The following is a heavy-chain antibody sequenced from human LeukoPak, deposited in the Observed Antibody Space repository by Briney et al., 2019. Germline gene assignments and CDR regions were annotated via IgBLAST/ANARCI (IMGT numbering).Heavy chain of an antibody. CDR1: GFTVSSNY. CDR3: ARLGMIQAYSTEDY. CDR2: TYSGGGT. D-gene: IGHD6-13*01. Sequence: GGSLRLSCAASGFTVSSNYMSWVRQAPGKGLEWVSVTYSGGGTYYADSVKGRSTISRDNSKNTLYLQMNSLRAEDTAVYYCARLGMIQAYSTEDYWGQGTLVTVSS. V-gene: IGHV3-53*01. J-gene: IGHJ4*02.